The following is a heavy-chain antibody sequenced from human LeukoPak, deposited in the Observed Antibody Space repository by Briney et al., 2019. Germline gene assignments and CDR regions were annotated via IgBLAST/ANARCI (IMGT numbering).Heavy chain of an antibody. D-gene: IGHD4-11*01. V-gene: IGHV4-38-2*02. CDR3: ASDTGAFDI. CDR2: IYHSGRT. Sequence: SETLSLTCTVSGYSISSGYYWGWIRQPPGKGLEWIGSIYHSGRTYYNPSLKSRVTISVDTSKNQFSLKLSSVTAADTAVYYCASDTGAFDIWGQGTMVTVSS. J-gene: IGHJ3*02. CDR1: GYSISSGYY.